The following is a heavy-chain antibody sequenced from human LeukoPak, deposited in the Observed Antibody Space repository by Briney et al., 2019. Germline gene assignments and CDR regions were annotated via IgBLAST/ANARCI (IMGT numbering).Heavy chain of an antibody. J-gene: IGHJ6*04. CDR2: IKEDGSDK. D-gene: IGHD3-3*01. CDR3: VRESDVWSGPGVGRPLDV. V-gene: IGHV3-7*01. Sequence: GGSLRLSCAASGFTFSNSWMTWVRQAPGRGLEWVANIKEDGSDKQYVDSVRGRFTISRDNAKNSVSLQMDGLRAEDTAVYHCVRESDVWSGPGVGRPLDVWGKGTTVTVSS. CDR1: GFTFSNSW.